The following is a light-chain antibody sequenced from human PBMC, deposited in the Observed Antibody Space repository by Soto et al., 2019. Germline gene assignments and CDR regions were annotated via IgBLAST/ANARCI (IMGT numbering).Light chain of an antibody. J-gene: IGKJ1*01. V-gene: IGKV1-39*01. Sequence: DIQMTQSPSSLSASVGDRVTITCRASQSIVTYLNWYLQKPGKAPKHLIYAASNLQSGVPSRFSGSGSGTDFTLTISSLQPEDFATYFCQQSYSTPPWTFVQGTKVEIK. CDR1: QSIVTY. CDR3: QQSYSTPPWT. CDR2: AAS.